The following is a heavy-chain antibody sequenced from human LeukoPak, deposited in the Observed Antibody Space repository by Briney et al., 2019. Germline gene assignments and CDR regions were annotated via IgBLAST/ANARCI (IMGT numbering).Heavy chain of an antibody. CDR1: GFTFSSYA. CDR2: ISSSGGST. D-gene: IGHD2-15*01. J-gene: IGHJ4*02. Sequence: PGGSLRLSCAASGFTFSSYAMSWVRQAPGKGLEWVSAISSSGGSTYYADSVKGRFTISRDNSKNTLYLQMNSLRAEDTAVYYCAKAHLYCSGGSCYSDPFDYWGQGTLVTVSS. V-gene: IGHV3-23*01. CDR3: AKAHLYCSGGSCYSDPFDY.